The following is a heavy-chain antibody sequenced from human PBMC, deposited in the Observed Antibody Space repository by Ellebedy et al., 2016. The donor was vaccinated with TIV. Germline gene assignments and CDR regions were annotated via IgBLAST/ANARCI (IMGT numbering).Heavy chain of an antibody. V-gene: IGHV3-33*01. Sequence: GESLKISCAASGLTFSSYGMHWVRQAPGKGLEWVAVIWYDGSNKYYADSVKGRFTISRDNSTNTLYLQMNSRRAEDTAVYDCARRGDCSGGSCASVPFDYWGQGTLVTVSS. CDR3: ARRGDCSGGSCASVPFDY. D-gene: IGHD2-15*01. J-gene: IGHJ4*02. CDR2: IWYDGSNK. CDR1: GLTFSSYG.